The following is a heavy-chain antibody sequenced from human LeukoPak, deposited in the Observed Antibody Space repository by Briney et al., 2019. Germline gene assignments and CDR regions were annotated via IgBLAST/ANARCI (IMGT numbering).Heavy chain of an antibody. CDR2: INHSGST. CDR1: GGSFSGYY. Sequence: SETLSLTCAVYGGSFSGYYWSWIRQPPGKGLEWIGEINHSGSTNYNPSLKSRVTISVDTSKNQFSLKLSSVTAADTAVYYCAREYKVYRGCYLDYWGQGTLVTVSS. V-gene: IGHV4-34*01. J-gene: IGHJ4*02. D-gene: IGHD2-21*02. CDR3: AREYKVYRGCYLDY.